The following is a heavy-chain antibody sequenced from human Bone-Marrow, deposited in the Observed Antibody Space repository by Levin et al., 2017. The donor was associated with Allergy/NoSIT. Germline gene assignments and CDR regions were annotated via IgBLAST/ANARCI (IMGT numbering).Heavy chain of an antibody. CDR1: GYTFSDYY. J-gene: IGHJ4*02. CDR2: VKPDSGGT. CDR3: AKSLVAPLFDY. V-gene: IGHV1-2*02. Sequence: GESLKISCKASGYTFSDYYFHWIRQAPGQGLEWVGWVKPDSGGTRYAQRFHGRVTMTRDMSITTAYMELSSLTSDDTAVYFCAKSLVAPLFDYWGQGTVVIVSS. D-gene: IGHD2-15*01.